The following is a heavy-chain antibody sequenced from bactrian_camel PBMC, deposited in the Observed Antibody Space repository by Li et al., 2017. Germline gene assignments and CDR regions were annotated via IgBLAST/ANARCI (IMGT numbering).Heavy chain of an antibody. CDR3: TKDRSYGTRNWAQST. D-gene: IGHD3*01. CDR1: GFIFGDYT. J-gene: IGHJ4*01. CDR2: INSSGGSR. V-gene: IGHV3S36*01. Sequence: DVQLVVSGGGLVQPGGSLRVSCVGTGFIFGDYTITWVRQAPGKALGWISDINSSGGSRNYADSVMGRFTISRDNAKNTVYLQLNGLKIEVTAMYYCTKDRSYGTRNWAQSTRGQGTQVTVS.